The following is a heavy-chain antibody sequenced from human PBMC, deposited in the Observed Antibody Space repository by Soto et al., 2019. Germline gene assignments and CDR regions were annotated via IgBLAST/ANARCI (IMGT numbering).Heavy chain of an antibody. CDR2: IYASGTT. Sequence: QVRLQESGPGLVKPSETLSLTCTVSGASISNYYWSWIRQPAGKGLECLGRIYASGTTTYNPSLRSRVTMSVDTSKNQFSLNLNSVTAADTAVYSCARESRSELGTVEYWGQGTLVTVSS. J-gene: IGHJ4*02. D-gene: IGHD1-1*01. CDR3: ARESRSELGTVEY. CDR1: GASISNYY. V-gene: IGHV4-4*07.